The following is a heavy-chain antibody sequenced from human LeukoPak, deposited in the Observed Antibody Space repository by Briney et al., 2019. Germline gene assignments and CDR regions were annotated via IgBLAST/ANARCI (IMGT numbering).Heavy chain of an antibody. CDR1: GYTFTSYG. CDR3: VMVVAATVAFDI. V-gene: IGHV1-2*02. D-gene: IGHD2-15*01. J-gene: IGHJ3*02. CDR2: INPNSGGT. Sequence: ASVKVSCKASGYTFTSYGISWVRQAPGQGLEWMGWINPNSGGTNYAQKFQGRVTMTRDTSISTAYMELSRLRSDDTAVYYCVMVVAATVAFDIWGQGTMVTVSS.